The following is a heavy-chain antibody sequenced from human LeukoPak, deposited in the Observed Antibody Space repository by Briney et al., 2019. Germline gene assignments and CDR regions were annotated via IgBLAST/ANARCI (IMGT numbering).Heavy chain of an antibody. Sequence: ASVKVSCKASGYTFTSNGISWVRQAPGQGLEWMGWISAYNGNTNYAQKLQGRVTMTTDTSTSTAYMELRSLRSDDTAVYYCAREEYSGYKLDYWGQGTLVTVSS. V-gene: IGHV1-18*01. CDR3: AREEYSGYKLDY. CDR2: ISAYNGNT. J-gene: IGHJ4*02. CDR1: GYTFTSNG. D-gene: IGHD5-12*01.